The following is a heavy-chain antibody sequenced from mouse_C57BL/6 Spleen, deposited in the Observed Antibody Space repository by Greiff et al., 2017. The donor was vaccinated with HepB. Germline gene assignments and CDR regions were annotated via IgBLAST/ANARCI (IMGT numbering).Heavy chain of an antibody. CDR1: GFSLTSYG. J-gene: IGHJ4*01. CDR2: IWSGGST. Sequence: VKLVESGPGLVQPSQSLSITCTVSGFSLTSYGVHWVRQPPGKGLEWLGVIWSGGSTDYNAAFISRLSISKDNSKSQVFFKMNSLQADDTAIYYCAKKGGKSPSMDYWGQGTSVTVSS. V-gene: IGHV2-4*01. CDR3: AKKGGKSPSMDY.